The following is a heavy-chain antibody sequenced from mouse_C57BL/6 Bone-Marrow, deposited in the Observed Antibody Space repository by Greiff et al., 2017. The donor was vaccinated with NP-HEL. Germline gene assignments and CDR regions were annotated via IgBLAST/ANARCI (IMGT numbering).Heavy chain of an antibody. D-gene: IGHD4-1*01. CDR3: ARPNWDDWYFDV. CDR1: GYTFTGYW. Sequence: VQLQQSGAELMKPGASVKLSCKATGYTFTGYWIEWVKQRPGHGLEWIGEILPGSGNTNYNEKFKGKATFTADTSSNTAYMQLSSLTTEDSAIYYCARPNWDDWYFDVWGTGTTVTVSS. J-gene: IGHJ1*03. V-gene: IGHV1-9*01. CDR2: ILPGSGNT.